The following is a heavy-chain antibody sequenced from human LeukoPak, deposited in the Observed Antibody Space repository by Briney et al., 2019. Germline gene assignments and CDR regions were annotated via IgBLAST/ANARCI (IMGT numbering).Heavy chain of an antibody. V-gene: IGHV1-18*01. CDR2: ISAYNGNT. CDR3: ARVPAWAVADRYFDL. CDR1: GYTFTSYG. D-gene: IGHD6-19*01. J-gene: IGHJ2*01. Sequence: GASVKVSCKASGYTFTSYGISWVRQAPGQGLEWMGWISAYNGNTNYAQKLQGRVTMTTDTSTSTAYMELRSLRSDDTAVYYCARVPAWAVADRYFDLWGRGTLVTVSS.